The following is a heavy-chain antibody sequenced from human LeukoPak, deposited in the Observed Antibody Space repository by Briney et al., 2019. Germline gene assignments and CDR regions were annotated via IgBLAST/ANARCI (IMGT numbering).Heavy chain of an antibody. CDR2: ISGSGGST. CDR1: GFTFSNYA. J-gene: IGHJ4*02. D-gene: IGHD2-2*01. V-gene: IGHV3-23*01. CDR3: AKGDTGWAIVPAAIAY. Sequence: GGSLRLSCSASGFTFSNYAMTWVRQAPGKGLEWVSVISGSGGSTYYADSVKGRFTISRDNSNNTLYVQMNSLRAEDTAVYYCAKGDTGWAIVPAAIAYWGQGTLLTVSS.